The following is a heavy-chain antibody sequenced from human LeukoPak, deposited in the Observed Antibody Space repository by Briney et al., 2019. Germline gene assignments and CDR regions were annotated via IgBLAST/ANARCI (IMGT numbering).Heavy chain of an antibody. D-gene: IGHD6-13*01. V-gene: IGHV3-23*01. CDR3: ARLYSSSWYLVYYYYYMDV. CDR2: ISGSGGSS. CDR1: GFTFSSYG. Sequence: GGSLRLSCAASGFTFSSYGMTWVRQAPGKGLEWVSSISGSGGSSYYAEDSVKGRFTISRDNSKNTLYLQMNSLRAEDTAVYYCARLYSSSWYLVYYYYYMDVWGKGTTVTVSS. J-gene: IGHJ6*03.